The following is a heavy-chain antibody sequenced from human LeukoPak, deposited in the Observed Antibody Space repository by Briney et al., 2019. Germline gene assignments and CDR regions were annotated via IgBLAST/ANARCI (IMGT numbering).Heavy chain of an antibody. CDR2: ISGSGGST. D-gene: IGHD1-26*01. CDR3: AKDKGGSYYPAYFDY. Sequence: SGGSLRLSCAASGFTFSSYAMSWVRQAPGKGLEWVSAISGSGGSTYNADSVKGQFTISRDNSKNTLYLRMNSLRAEDTAVYYCAKDKGGSYYPAYFDYWGQGTLVTVSS. V-gene: IGHV3-23*01. CDR1: GFTFSSYA. J-gene: IGHJ4*02.